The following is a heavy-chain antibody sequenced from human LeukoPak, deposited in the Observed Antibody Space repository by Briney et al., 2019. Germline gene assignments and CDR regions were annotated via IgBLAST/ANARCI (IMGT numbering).Heavy chain of an antibody. Sequence: ASVKVSCKASGYTFTGYYMHWVRQAPGQGLEWMGWISPNSGGTNYAQKFQGRVTMTRDTSISTAYMELSRLRSDDTAVYYCARVSKVNCSSTSCYPNYWGQGTLVTVSS. CDR3: ARVSKVNCSSTSCYPNY. CDR2: ISPNSGGT. V-gene: IGHV1-2*02. D-gene: IGHD2-2*01. J-gene: IGHJ4*02. CDR1: GYTFTGYY.